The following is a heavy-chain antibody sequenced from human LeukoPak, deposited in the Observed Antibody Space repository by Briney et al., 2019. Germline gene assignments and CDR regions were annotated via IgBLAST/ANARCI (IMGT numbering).Heavy chain of an antibody. J-gene: IGHJ6*02. Sequence: GGSLRLSCAASGLTFSTYGMHWVRQAPGKGLEWVAVISPDGSKTDSLESVKGRFTVARDNYNNTLYLQINSVKAEDTAVYFCAKNPISGPQKHYYYGLDVWGQGTSVTVSS. CDR2: ISPDGSKT. CDR3: AKNPISGPQKHYYYGLDV. V-gene: IGHV3-30*18. D-gene: IGHD6-19*01. CDR1: GLTFSTYG.